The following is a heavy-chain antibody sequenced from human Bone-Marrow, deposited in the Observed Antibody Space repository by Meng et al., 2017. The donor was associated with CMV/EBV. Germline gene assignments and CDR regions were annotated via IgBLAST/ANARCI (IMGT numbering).Heavy chain of an antibody. CDR2: ISSSGSTI. CDR3: ASGMWLPFDY. V-gene: IGHV3-48*03. CDR1: GFTFSSYA. J-gene: IGHJ4*02. Sequence: GESLKISCAASGFTFSSYAMSWVRQAPGKGLEWVSYISSSGSTIYYADSVKGRFTISRDNAKNSLYLQMNSLRAEDTAVYYCASGMWLPFDYWGQGTLVTVSS. D-gene: IGHD3-22*01.